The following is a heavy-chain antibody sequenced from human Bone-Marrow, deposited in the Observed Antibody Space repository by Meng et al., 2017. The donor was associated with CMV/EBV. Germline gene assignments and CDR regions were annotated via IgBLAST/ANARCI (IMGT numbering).Heavy chain of an antibody. CDR1: SSSYY. J-gene: IGHJ4*02. Sequence: SSSYYWDWIRQPPGKALEWIGSIDYSSSNYYNPALKSRVTISVDTSKNQFSLKLSSVTATDTAVYYCARHYYDSSGYPRRTDFFDYWGQGTLVTVSS. CDR2: IDYSSSN. V-gene: IGHV4-39*07. D-gene: IGHD3-22*01. CDR3: ARHYYDSSGYPRRTDFFDY.